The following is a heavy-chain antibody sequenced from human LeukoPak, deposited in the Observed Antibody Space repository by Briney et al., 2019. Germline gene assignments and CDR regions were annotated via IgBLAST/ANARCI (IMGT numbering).Heavy chain of an antibody. CDR1: GGSVSSYY. Sequence: PSETLSLTCTVSGGSVSSYYWSWIRQPPGKGLEWIGEINHSGSTNYNPSLKSRVIISVDTSKNQFSLKLNSVTAADTAVYYCARGLSAIVHWGQGTLVTVSS. CDR2: INHSGST. J-gene: IGHJ4*02. V-gene: IGHV4-34*01. D-gene: IGHD2-21*02. CDR3: ARGLSAIVH.